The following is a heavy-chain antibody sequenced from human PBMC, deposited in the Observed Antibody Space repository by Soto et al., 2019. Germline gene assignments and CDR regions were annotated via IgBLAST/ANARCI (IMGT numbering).Heavy chain of an antibody. CDR2: ISGSGGST. D-gene: IGHD4-17*01. CDR3: AKALYGGHDY. CDR1: GFTFSVYA. V-gene: IGHV3-23*01. J-gene: IGHJ4*02. Sequence: EVQLLESGGGLVQPGGSLRLSCAASGFTFSVYAMSWVRQAPGKGLECVSGISGSGGSTSYADSVKGRFTISTDNSKNTLSLQMNSLRAEYTAGNYCAKALYGGHDYWGPGTLVTVSS.